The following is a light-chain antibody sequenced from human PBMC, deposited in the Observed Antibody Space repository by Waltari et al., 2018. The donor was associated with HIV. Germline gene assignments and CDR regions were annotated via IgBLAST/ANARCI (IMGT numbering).Light chain of an antibody. V-gene: IGKV3-11*01. CDR2: DAS. CDR1: QCVSSY. CDR3: QHRSNWPQLT. Sequence: EIVLTQSPATLSLSPGERATLSYRASQCVSSYLACSQQKPGQAPRLLIYDASNRATGIPARFSGSGSGTDFTLTISSLEPEDFAVYYCQHRSNWPQLTFGGGTKVEIK. J-gene: IGKJ4*01.